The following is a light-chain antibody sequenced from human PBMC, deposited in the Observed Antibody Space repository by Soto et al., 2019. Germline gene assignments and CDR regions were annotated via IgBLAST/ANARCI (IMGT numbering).Light chain of an antibody. CDR2: DAS. CDR1: QSIGNW. Sequence: DIQMTQSPSTLSAFVGDRVTFTCRTSQSIGNWLAWYQQKPGKAPNLLIYDASTLAHGVPSRFSGSGSGTGFTLPITSLRPDDFETYYCRQYSSYSWTFGQGTKVEI. V-gene: IGKV1-5*01. J-gene: IGKJ1*01. CDR3: RQYSSYSWT.